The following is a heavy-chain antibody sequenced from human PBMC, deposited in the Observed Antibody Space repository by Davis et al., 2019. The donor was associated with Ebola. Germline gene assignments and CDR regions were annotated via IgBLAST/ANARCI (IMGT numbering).Heavy chain of an antibody. V-gene: IGHV4-59*01. D-gene: IGHD6-19*01. Sequence: SETLSLTCNVSGGSISRDFWTWIRQPPGKGLEWIGYVYYSGSTNYNPSLKSRVTISVDTSKNQFSLKMTSVTAADTAVYYCARERYSTGWYRGMDVWGQGTTVTVSS. CDR3: ARERYSTGWYRGMDV. J-gene: IGHJ6*02. CDR2: VYYSGST. CDR1: GGSISRDF.